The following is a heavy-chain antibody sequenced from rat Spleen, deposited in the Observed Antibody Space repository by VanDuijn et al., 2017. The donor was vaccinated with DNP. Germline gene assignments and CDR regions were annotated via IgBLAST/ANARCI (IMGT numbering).Heavy chain of an antibody. CDR2: INTGSGGT. CDR3: ANNRGWFAY. D-gene: IGHD1-10*01. V-gene: IGHV1-43*01. Sequence: QVQLQQSGAELAKPGSSVKISCKASGYTFTSSYIGWIKQTTGQGLEYIGYINTGSGGTNYNEKFKGKATWTVDKSSTTAFMQLNSLKPDDYAVYYCANNRGWFAYWGQGTLVTVSS. J-gene: IGHJ3*01. CDR1: GYTFTSSY.